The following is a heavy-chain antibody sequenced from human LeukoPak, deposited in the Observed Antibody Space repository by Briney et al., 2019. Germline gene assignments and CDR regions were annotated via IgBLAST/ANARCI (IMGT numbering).Heavy chain of an antibody. V-gene: IGHV1-3*01. Sequence: ASVKVSCKASGYTFTSYAMHWVRQAPGQRLEWMGWINAGNGNTKYSQKFQGRVTITRDTSASTAYMELSSLRSEDTAVYYCARGLGPSSWDLTDFDYWGQGTLVTVSS. CDR3: ARGLGPSSWDLTDFDY. CDR1: GYTFTSYA. D-gene: IGHD6-13*01. CDR2: INAGNGNT. J-gene: IGHJ4*02.